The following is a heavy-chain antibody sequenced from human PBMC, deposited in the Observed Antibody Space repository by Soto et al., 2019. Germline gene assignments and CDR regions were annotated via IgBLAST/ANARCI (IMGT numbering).Heavy chain of an antibody. Sequence: EVQLVESGGGLVQPGGSLKLSCAASGFTFSGSAMHWVRQASGKGLEWVGRIRSKANSYVTAYAASVKGRFTISGDESNNTAYLHRMSLKTEDTAVYYCSSHDYGGDWYFDLWGRGTLVTVSS. D-gene: IGHD4-17*01. CDR1: GFTFSGSA. CDR3: SSHDYGGDWYFDL. CDR2: IRSKANSYVT. V-gene: IGHV3-73*02. J-gene: IGHJ2*01.